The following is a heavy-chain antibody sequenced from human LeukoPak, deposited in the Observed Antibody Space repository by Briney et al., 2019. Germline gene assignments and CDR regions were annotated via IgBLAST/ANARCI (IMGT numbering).Heavy chain of an antibody. CDR2: INHSGST. CDR3: ARGRGLIAVAGRDYYGMDV. D-gene: IGHD6-19*01. J-gene: IGHJ6*04. Sequence: SETLSLTCAVYGGSFSGYYWSWIRQPPGKGLEWMGEINHSGSTNYNPSLKSRVTISVDTSKNQFSLKLSSVTAADTAVYYCARGRGLIAVAGRDYYGMDVWGKGTTVTVSS. CDR1: GGSFSGYY. V-gene: IGHV4-34*01.